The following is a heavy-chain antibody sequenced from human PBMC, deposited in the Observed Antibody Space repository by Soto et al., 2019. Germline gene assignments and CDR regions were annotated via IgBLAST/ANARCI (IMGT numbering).Heavy chain of an antibody. V-gene: IGHV4-34*01. CDR2: INHSGST. J-gene: IGHJ5*02. Sequence: QVQLQQWGAGLLKPSETLSLTCAVYGWSFSGYYWSWIRQPPGKGLEWIGEINHSGSTNYNPSLKSRVTISVDTSKNQFSLKLSSVTAADTAVYYCARGGGYCSSTSCYPMVGFDPWGQGTLVTVSS. CDR3: ARGGGYCSSTSCYPMVGFDP. CDR1: GWSFSGYY. D-gene: IGHD2-2*01.